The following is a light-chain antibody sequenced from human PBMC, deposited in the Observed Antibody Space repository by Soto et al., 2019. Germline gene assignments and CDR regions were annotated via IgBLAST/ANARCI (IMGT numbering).Light chain of an antibody. CDR3: QHYDSLPIT. J-gene: IGKJ5*01. CDR1: QSVSSSY. V-gene: IGKV3-20*01. Sequence: EIALTQSPGTLSLSPGERATLSCRASQSVSSSYLAWYQKKPGQPPRLIIYGASSRATGIPDRFSGSGSGTDFTLTISRLEPEDVAVFYCQHYDSLPITLGQGTRLEIK. CDR2: GAS.